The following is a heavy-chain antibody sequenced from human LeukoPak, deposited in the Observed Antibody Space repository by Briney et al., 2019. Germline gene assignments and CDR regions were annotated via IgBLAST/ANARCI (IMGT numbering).Heavy chain of an antibody. V-gene: IGHV4-59*08. CDR3: ARAPYYYDSSGYPVFDY. CDR2: INYSGNT. D-gene: IGHD3-22*01. J-gene: IGHJ4*02. Sequence: PSETLSLTCTVSGGSISNYYWSWIRQPPGKGLEWIAYINYSGNTNYNPSLKSRVTISVDTSKNQFSLKLTSVTAADTAVYYCARAPYYYDSSGYPVFDYWGQGTLVTVSS. CDR1: GGSISNYY.